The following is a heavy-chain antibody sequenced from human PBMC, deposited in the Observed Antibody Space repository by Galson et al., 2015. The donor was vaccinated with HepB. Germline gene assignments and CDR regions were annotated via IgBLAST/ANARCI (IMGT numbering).Heavy chain of an antibody. CDR2: IDPSDSYT. J-gene: IGHJ4*02. CDR1: GYSFTSYW. D-gene: IGHD3-22*01. V-gene: IGHV5-10-1*01. Sequence: QSGAEVKKPGESLRISCKGSGYSFTSYWISWVRQMPGKGLEWMGRIDPSDSYTNYSPSFQGHVTISADKSISTAYLQWSSLKASDTAMYYCARHEQISGDYYYDSSGYQNHFDYWGQGTLVTVSS. CDR3: ARHEQISGDYYYDSSGYQNHFDY.